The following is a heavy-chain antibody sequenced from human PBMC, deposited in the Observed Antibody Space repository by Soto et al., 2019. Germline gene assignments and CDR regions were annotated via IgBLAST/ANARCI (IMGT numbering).Heavy chain of an antibody. CDR2: IYYSGST. D-gene: IGHD3-16*01. CDR1: GGSISSSSYY. Sequence: SETLSLTCTVSGGSISSSSYYWGWIRQPPGKGLEWIGSIYYSGSTYYNPSLKSRVTISVDTSKNQFSLKLSSVTAADTAVYYCARPPRGSYWYFDLWGRGTLVTVSS. CDR3: ARPPRGSYWYFDL. J-gene: IGHJ2*01. V-gene: IGHV4-39*01.